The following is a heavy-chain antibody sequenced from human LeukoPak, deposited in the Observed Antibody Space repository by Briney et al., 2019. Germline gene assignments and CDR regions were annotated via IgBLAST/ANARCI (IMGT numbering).Heavy chain of an antibody. Sequence: SETLSLTCTVSGGSISSTIYYWGWIRQPPGKGLEWIGSFSYSGSTYYNPSLKSRVTISVDTSKNQFSLKLSSVTAADTAVFYCAREEGRYYDTSGLFDYWGQGTLVTVSS. D-gene: IGHD3-22*01. CDR1: GGSISSTIYY. J-gene: IGHJ4*02. V-gene: IGHV4-39*07. CDR3: AREEGRYYDTSGLFDY. CDR2: FSYSGST.